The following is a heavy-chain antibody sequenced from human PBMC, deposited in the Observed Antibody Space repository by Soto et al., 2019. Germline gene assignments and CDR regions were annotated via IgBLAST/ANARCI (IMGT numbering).Heavy chain of an antibody. Sequence: GESLKISCKGSGYSFTSYWISWVRQMPGKGLEWMGRIDPSDSYTNYSPSFQGHVTISADKSISTAYLQWSSLKASDTAVYYCAREAFWNYANYYYYGMDVWGQGTTVTVSS. CDR2: IDPSDSYT. CDR3: AREAFWNYANYYYYGMDV. D-gene: IGHD1-7*01. V-gene: IGHV5-10-1*01. CDR1: GYSFTSYW. J-gene: IGHJ6*02.